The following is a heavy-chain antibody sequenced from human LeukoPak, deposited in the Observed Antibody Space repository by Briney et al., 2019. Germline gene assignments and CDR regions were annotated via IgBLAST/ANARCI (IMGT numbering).Heavy chain of an antibody. CDR1: GGSISNYF. CDR3: TRGFLQIDY. V-gene: IGHV4-4*09. CDR2: IYTSGNT. J-gene: IGHJ4*02. Sequence: SETLSLTCTVSGGSISNYFWTWIRQPPGKGLEWIGYIYTSGNTNYNPSLESRVTMSVDTSKNQFSLRLNSVTAADTAVYYRTRGFLQIDYWGQGTLVTVSS.